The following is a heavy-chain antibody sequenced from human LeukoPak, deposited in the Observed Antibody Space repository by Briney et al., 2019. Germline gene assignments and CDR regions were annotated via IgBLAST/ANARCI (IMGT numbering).Heavy chain of an antibody. J-gene: IGHJ6*03. CDR1: GGSISSYY. V-gene: IGHV4-59*01. D-gene: IGHD3-3*01. Sequence: PSETLSLTCTVSGGSISSYYWSWIRQPPGKGLEWIGYIYYSGNTNYNPSLKSRVTISVDTSKNQFSLKLSSVTAADTAVYYCASLKRPFGWDYYYYMDVWGKGTTVTVSS. CDR2: IYYSGNT. CDR3: ASLKRPFGWDYYYYMDV.